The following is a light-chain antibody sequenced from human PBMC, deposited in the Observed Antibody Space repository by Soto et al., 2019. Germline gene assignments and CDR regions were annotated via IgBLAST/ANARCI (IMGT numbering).Light chain of an antibody. CDR1: QSISSW. V-gene: IGKV1-5*03. J-gene: IGKJ1*01. CDR3: QQYNSYWT. CDR2: KAS. Sequence: DIQMTQSPSTLSASVGDRVTITCRASQSISSWLAWYQQKPGKAPKLLIYKASSLESGVPSRFSGSGSGTEFTLTISRLQPDDFATDYCQQYNSYWTFGQGTQVEIK.